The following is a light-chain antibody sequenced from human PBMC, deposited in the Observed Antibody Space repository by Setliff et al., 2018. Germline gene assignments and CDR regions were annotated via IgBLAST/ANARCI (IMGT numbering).Light chain of an antibody. J-gene: IGLJ1*01. CDR2: EVT. CDR3: MSFAGDNNFV. CDR1: SSDVGVYNY. V-gene: IGLV2-8*01. Sequence: QSALTQPPSASGSVGQSVTISCTGTSSDVGVYNYVSWYQQHPGKVPKLIIFEVTKRPSGVPARFSAAKSGNTASLTVSGPQAEDEGDYYCMSFAGDNNFVFGTGTKVTVL.